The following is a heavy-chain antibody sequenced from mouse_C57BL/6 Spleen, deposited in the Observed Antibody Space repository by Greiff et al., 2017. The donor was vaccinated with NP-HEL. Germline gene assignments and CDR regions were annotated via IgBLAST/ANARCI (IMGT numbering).Heavy chain of an antibody. CDR1: GFTFTDYY. CDR3: ARSPNCDSHYFDY. V-gene: IGHV7-3*01. Sequence: EVKLMESGGGLVQPGGSLSLSCAASGFTFTDYYMSWVRQPPGKALEWLGFIRNKANGYTTEYSASVKGRFTISRDNSQSILYLQVNALRAEDSATYYCARSPNCDSHYFDYWGQGTTLTVSS. CDR2: IRNKANGYTT. D-gene: IGHD4-1*01. J-gene: IGHJ2*01.